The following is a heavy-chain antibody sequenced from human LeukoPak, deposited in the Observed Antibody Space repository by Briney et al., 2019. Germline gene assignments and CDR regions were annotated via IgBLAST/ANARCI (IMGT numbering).Heavy chain of an antibody. CDR3: ARASTMVTYYFDY. Sequence: ASVKLSCKASGYTFTSYAMHWVRQAPGQRLEWMGWINAGNGNTKYSQKFQGRVNITRDTSASTAYMELSSLRSEDTAVYYCARASTMVTYYFDYRRQGTLVTVSS. J-gene: IGHJ4*02. V-gene: IGHV1-3*01. CDR1: GYTFTSYA. D-gene: IGHD5-18*01. CDR2: INAGNGNT.